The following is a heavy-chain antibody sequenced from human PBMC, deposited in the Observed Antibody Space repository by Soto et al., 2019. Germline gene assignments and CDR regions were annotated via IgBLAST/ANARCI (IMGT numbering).Heavy chain of an antibody. CDR3: ARGWFGEFVDYYDY. J-gene: IGHJ4*02. V-gene: IGHV1-18*01. CDR2: ISGYNGNT. CDR1: GYTFTTYG. Sequence: ASVKVSCKASGYTFTTYGISWVRQDPGQGLEWMGWISGYNGNTNYAQKFQGRVTMTTDTSTSTAYMELRSLRSDDTAVYYCARGWFGEFVDYYDYWGQGTLVTVSS. D-gene: IGHD3-10*01.